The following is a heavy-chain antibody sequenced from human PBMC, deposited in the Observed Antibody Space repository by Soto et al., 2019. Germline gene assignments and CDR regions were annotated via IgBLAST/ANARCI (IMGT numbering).Heavy chain of an antibody. V-gene: IGHV4-31*03. D-gene: IGHD2-15*01. Sequence: SETLSLTCTVSGGSISSGGYYWSWIRQHPGKGLEWIGYIYYSGSTYYNPSLKSRVTISVDTSKNQFSLKLSSVTAADTAVYYCARNSVSPGYCSGGSCWRGFDYWGQGTLVTVS. CDR2: IYYSGST. CDR1: GGSISSGGYY. CDR3: ARNSVSPGYCSGGSCWRGFDY. J-gene: IGHJ4*02.